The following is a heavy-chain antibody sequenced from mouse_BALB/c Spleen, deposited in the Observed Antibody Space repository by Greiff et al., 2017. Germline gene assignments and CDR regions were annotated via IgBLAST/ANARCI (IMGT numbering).Heavy chain of an antibody. CDR1: GFSLTGYG. J-gene: IGHJ4*01. V-gene: IGHV2-6-7*01. D-gene: IGHD2-3*01. CDR2: IWGDGST. CDR3: DRSRDGCYEAMDY. Sequence: QVQLKESGPGLVAPSQSLSITCTVSGFSLTGYGVNWVRQPPGKGLEWLGMIWGDGSTDYNTALKSRLSISTNNSKNQVFLKMNSLQTDDTARDDYDRSRDGCYEAMDYWGQGTSGTVSS.